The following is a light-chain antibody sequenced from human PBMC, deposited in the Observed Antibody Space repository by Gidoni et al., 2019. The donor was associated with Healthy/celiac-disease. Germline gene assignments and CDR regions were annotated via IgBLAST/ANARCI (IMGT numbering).Light chain of an antibody. J-gene: IGKJ5*01. CDR3: QQANSFPIT. Sequence: DIQMTQSPSSVSASVGDRVTITCRASQNIITWLAWYQQKPGKAPKFLIYGASTLHGGVPSRFSGSGSGTEFTLTISSLQPEDFATYYCQQANSFPITFXXXTRLEL. CDR1: QNIITW. CDR2: GAS. V-gene: IGKV1-12*01.